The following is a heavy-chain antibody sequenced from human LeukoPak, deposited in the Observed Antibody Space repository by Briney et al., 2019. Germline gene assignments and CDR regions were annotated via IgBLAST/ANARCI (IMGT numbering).Heavy chain of an antibody. CDR3: ARGGGLDV. J-gene: IGHJ6*02. Sequence: GGSLRLSCAASGFTFSSYWMNWARQAPGKGLQWVASINHNGNVNYYVDSVKGRFTISRDDAKNSLYLQMSNLRAEDTAVYFCARGGGLDVWGQGATVTVSS. V-gene: IGHV3-7*03. CDR1: GFTFSSYW. D-gene: IGHD3-16*01. CDR2: INHNGNVN.